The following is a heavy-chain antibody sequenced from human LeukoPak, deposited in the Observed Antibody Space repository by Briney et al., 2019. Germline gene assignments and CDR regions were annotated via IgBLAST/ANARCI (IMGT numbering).Heavy chain of an antibody. Sequence: GGSLRLSCAASGFTFSVYWMHWVRQAPGKGLVWVSRINSDGSSTNYADSVKGRFTISRDNAKNTLYLQMNSLRAEDTAVYYCARDPDSYYFDYWGQGTLVTVSS. CDR1: GFTFSVYW. D-gene: IGHD6-6*01. V-gene: IGHV3-74*01. CDR2: INSDGSST. CDR3: ARDPDSYYFDY. J-gene: IGHJ4*02.